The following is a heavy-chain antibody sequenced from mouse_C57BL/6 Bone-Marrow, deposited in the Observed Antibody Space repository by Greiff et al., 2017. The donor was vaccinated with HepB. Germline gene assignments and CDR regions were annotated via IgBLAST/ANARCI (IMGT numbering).Heavy chain of an antibody. CDR3: ARRITTVVAPFDY. D-gene: IGHD1-1*01. V-gene: IGHV1-80*01. CDR2: IYPGDGDT. CDR1: GYAFSSYW. Sequence: QVQLKESGAELVKPGASVKISCKASGYAFSSYWMNWVKQRPGKGLEWIGQIYPGDGDTNYNGKFKGKATLTADKSSSTAYMQLSSLTSEDSAVYFCARRITTVVAPFDYWGQGTTLTVSS. J-gene: IGHJ2*01.